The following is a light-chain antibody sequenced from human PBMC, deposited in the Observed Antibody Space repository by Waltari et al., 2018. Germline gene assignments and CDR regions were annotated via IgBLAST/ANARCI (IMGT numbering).Light chain of an antibody. CDR2: AAS. CDR3: PQADSFPVT. J-gene: IGKJ4*01. Sequence: DIQMTQSPSSVSASVGDRVTITCRASKGIRSWLAWYQHKPGKAPNLLIYAASSLQSGVASRFSWRGSGSDFTLTSSRPQAGEVGTFYCPQADSFPVTFGGGPKLVIK. V-gene: IGKV1-12*01. CDR1: KGIRSW.